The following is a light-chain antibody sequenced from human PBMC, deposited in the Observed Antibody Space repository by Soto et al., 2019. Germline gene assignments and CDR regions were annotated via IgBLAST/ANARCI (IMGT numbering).Light chain of an antibody. CDR1: QSLSRNY. J-gene: IGKJ1*01. V-gene: IGKV3-20*01. CDR2: TAS. Sequence: EIVLTQSPGTLSLSPGEGATLSCRASQSLSRNYLAWYQHKPGQAPRLLIYTASNRATGVPPRFSGSGSGTDFTLTISRLEPEDFALYYCQQYDNSPLTLGQGTKVEI. CDR3: QQYDNSPLT.